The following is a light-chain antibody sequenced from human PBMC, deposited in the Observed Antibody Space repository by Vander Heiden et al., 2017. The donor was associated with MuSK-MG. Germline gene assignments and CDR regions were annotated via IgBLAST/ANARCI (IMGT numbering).Light chain of an antibody. CDR2: DAS. Sequence: EIVLTQSPATLSLSPGERATPSCRASQSISSYLAWYQQKPGQAPRLLIYDASNRATGIPARFSGSGSGTDFTLTISSLEPEDFAVYYCQQRGVTFGQGTRLEIK. CDR1: QSISSY. J-gene: IGKJ5*01. V-gene: IGKV3-11*01. CDR3: QQRGVT.